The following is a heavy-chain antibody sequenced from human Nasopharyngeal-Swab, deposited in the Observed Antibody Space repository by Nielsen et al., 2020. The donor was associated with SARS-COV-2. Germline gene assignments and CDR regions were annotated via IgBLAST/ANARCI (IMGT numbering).Heavy chain of an antibody. D-gene: IGHD5-24*01. CDR3: ARGRGVGLATIGVDY. J-gene: IGHJ4*02. CDR2: INHSGST. CDR1: GGSFSGYY. Sequence: SETLSLTCAVYGGSFSGYYWSWIRQPPGKGLEWIGEINHSGSTNYNPSLKSRVTISVDTSKNQFSLKLGSVTAADTAVYYCARGRGVGLATIGVDYWGQGTLVTVSS. V-gene: IGHV4-34*01.